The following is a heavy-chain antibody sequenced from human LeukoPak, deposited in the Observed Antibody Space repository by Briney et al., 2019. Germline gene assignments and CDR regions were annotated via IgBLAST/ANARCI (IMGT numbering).Heavy chain of an antibody. D-gene: IGHD6-19*01. V-gene: IGHV3-23*01. J-gene: IGHJ4*02. CDR2: ISASGAST. CDR1: EFTFSIYA. Sequence: GGSLRLSCAASEFTFSIYAMSWVRQAPGRGLEWVSGISASGASTYYADSVKGRFTISRDNSKNALYLQMNSLRADDSAVYFCAEGGIAVTGDFDYWGQGTLVTVSS. CDR3: AEGGIAVTGDFDY.